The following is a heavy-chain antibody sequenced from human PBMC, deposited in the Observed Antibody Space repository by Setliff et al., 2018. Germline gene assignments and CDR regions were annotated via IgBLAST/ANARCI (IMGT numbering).Heavy chain of an antibody. Sequence: PSETLSLTCTVSGASISGGGYYWSWIRQHPGKGLEWIGYIYYSGITYYNPSLKSRVTISIDTSKNQFSLKLSSVNAADTAVYYCARSKRGLYYSDGTGYYYYFDYWGLGTLVTVSS. CDR2: IYYSGIT. D-gene: IGHD3-22*01. V-gene: IGHV4-31*03. J-gene: IGHJ4*02. CDR3: ARSKRGLYYSDGTGYYYYFDY. CDR1: GASISGGGYY.